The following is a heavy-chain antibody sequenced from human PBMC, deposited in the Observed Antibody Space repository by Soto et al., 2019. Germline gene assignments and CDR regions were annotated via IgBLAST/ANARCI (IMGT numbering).Heavy chain of an antibody. Sequence: PGGSLRLSCAASGFTFSSYAMSWVRQAPGKGLEWVSAISGSGGSTYYADSVKGRFTISRDNSKNTLYLQMNSLRAEDTAVYYCAKARGRVPAAMGYFDYWGQGALVTVSS. CDR3: AKARGRVPAAMGYFDY. D-gene: IGHD2-2*01. V-gene: IGHV3-23*01. CDR2: ISGSGGST. CDR1: GFTFSSYA. J-gene: IGHJ4*02.